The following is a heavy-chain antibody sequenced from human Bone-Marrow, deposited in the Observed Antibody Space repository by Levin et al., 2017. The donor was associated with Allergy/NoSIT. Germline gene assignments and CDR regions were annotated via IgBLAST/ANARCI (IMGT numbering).Heavy chain of an antibody. CDR2: VSYDGSDK. D-gene: IGHD3-10*01. J-gene: IGHJ6*03. Sequence: GGSLKISCAGSGFPFSKFGIHWVRQAPGKGLEWVAVVSYDGSDKYYADSVKGRFTISRDNSRNTVSLQMNNVSAEDTAVYYCAKDRAYYYYYMDVWGKGTTVTVSS. V-gene: IGHV3-30*18. CDR3: AKDRAYYYYYMDV. CDR1: GFPFSKFG.